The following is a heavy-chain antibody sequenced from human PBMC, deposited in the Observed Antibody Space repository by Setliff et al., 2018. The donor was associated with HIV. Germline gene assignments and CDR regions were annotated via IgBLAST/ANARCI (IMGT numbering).Heavy chain of an antibody. D-gene: IGHD3-16*01. CDR2: IIPIFSTS. J-gene: IGHJ4*02. CDR1: GSTFTSYA. Sequence: SVKVSCKASGSTFTSYAINWVRQAPGQGLEWMGGIIPIFSTSNYAQRFQGRVTITADESTSTAYMELYNLRSEDTAMYYCASYEREGFDYWGQGTLVTVSS. V-gene: IGHV1-69*13. CDR3: ASYEREGFDY.